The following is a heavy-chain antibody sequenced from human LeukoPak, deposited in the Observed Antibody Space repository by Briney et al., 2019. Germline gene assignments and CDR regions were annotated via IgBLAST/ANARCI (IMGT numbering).Heavy chain of an antibody. CDR2: IIPIFGTA. J-gene: IGHJ5*02. CDR3: ARDTSTGGDSSGYYYDWFDP. D-gene: IGHD3-22*01. CDR1: GYTFTGYY. V-gene: IGHV1-69*13. Sequence: SVKVSCKASGYTFTGYYMHWVRQAPGQGLEWTGGIIPIFGTANYAQKFQGRVTITADESTSTAYMELSSLRSEDTAVYYCARDTSTGGDSSGYYYDWFDPWGQGTLVTVSS.